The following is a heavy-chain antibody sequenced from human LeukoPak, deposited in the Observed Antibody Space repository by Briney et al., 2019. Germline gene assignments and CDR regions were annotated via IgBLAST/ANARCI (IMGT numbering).Heavy chain of an antibody. Sequence: GGSLRLSCAASGFTFSSYAMSWVRQAPGTGLEWVSTIIGSGGDTYYADSVKGRFTISRDTSKNTLYLQMKSLRAEDTAVYYCAKAWAAAGTFASWGQGTLVTVSS. CDR3: AKAWAAAGTFAS. J-gene: IGHJ4*02. V-gene: IGHV3-23*01. CDR1: GFTFSSYA. CDR2: IIGSGGDT. D-gene: IGHD6-13*01.